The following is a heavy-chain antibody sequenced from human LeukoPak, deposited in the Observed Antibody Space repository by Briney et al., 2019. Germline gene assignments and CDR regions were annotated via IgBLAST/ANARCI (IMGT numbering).Heavy chain of an antibody. V-gene: IGHV3-30-3*01. D-gene: IGHD3-22*01. Sequence: PGRSLRLSCAASGFTFSSYAMHWVRQAPGKGLEWVAVISYDGSNKYYADSVKGRFTISRDNSKNTLYLQMNSLRAEDTAVYYCAKDPYYYDSSGYYYGNAFDIWGQGTMVTVSS. CDR2: ISYDGSNK. CDR1: GFTFSSYA. J-gene: IGHJ3*02. CDR3: AKDPYYYDSSGYYYGNAFDI.